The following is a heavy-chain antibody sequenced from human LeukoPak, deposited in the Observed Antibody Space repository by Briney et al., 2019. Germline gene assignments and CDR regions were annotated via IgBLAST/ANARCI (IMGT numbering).Heavy chain of an antibody. Sequence: GASVKVSCKASGYTFTSYYMHWVRQAPGQGLEWMGIINPSGGSTSYAQKFQGRVTMTRDTSTSTVYMELSSLRSEDTAVYYCARDGWQWLVTGRLDYWGQGTLVTVSS. CDR2: INPSGGST. D-gene: IGHD6-19*01. CDR3: ARDGWQWLVTGRLDY. CDR1: GYTFTSYY. J-gene: IGHJ4*02. V-gene: IGHV1-46*01.